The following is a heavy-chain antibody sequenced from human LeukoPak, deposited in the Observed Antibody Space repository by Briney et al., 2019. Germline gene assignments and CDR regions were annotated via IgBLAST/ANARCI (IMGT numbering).Heavy chain of an antibody. Sequence: SVKVSCKASGGTFSSYAISWVRQAPGQGLEWMGGIIPILGTANYAQKFQGRVTITADESTSTAYMELSSLRSEDTAVYYCARTIISTMVRGVKNGMDVWGQGTTVTVSS. CDR3: ARTIISTMVRGVKNGMDV. D-gene: IGHD3-10*01. CDR1: GGTFSSYA. V-gene: IGHV1-69*13. J-gene: IGHJ6*02. CDR2: IIPILGTA.